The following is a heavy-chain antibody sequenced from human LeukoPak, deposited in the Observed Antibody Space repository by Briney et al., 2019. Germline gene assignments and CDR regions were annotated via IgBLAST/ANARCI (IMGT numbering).Heavy chain of an antibody. CDR3: ARAGYYRFDY. V-gene: IGHV3-74*01. CDR1: GFTFSSSW. CDR2: INSDESTT. Sequence: GGSLRLSCEASGFTFSSSWMHWVRQAPGKGPVWVSRINSDESTTNYAESVKGRFTISRDNAKNTLYLQMNSLRVEDTAVYYCARAGYYRFDYWGQGTLVTVSS. D-gene: IGHD3-22*01. J-gene: IGHJ4*02.